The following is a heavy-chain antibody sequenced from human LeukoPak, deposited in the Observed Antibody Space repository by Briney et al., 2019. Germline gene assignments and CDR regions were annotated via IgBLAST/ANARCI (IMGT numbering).Heavy chain of an antibody. Sequence: GGSLRLSSAASGLTFSSYSMNWVRQAPGKGLEWVSYISSSSSTIYYADSVKGRFTISRDNAKNSLYLQMNSLRAEDTAVYYCARGTVTTFHYYYYMDVWGKGTTVTVSS. CDR3: ARGTVTTFHYYYYMDV. V-gene: IGHV3-48*01. CDR1: GLTFSSYS. D-gene: IGHD4-17*01. CDR2: ISSSSSTI. J-gene: IGHJ6*03.